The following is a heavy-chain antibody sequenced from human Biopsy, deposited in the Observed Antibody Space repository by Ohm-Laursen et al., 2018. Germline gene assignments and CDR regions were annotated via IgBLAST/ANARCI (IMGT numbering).Heavy chain of an antibody. D-gene: IGHD6-19*01. V-gene: IGHV3-11*01. J-gene: IGHJ4*01. Sequence: GSLTLSCAASRSTCSVSFMSWIRQAPAKGLGWVWYISSSGITAHYADSVKNRFTNSWDNAKNTLYLQMNSLRAEETAIYNCGRSGWNFEFDAWGKGTLVAVSS. CDR2: ISSSGITA. CDR3: GRSGWNFEFDA. CDR1: RSTCSVSF.